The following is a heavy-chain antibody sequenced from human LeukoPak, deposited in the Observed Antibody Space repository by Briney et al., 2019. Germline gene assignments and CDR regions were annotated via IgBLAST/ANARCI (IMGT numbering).Heavy chain of an antibody. CDR2: INHSGST. Sequence: PSETLSLTCAVYGGSFSGYYWSWIRQPPGKGLEWIGEINHSGSTNYNPSLKSRVTISVDTSKNQFSLKLSSVTAADTAVYYCAGGYCSSTSCYTRYYYYYDMDVWGQGTTVTVSS. D-gene: IGHD2-2*02. J-gene: IGHJ6*02. CDR3: AGGYCSSTSCYTRYYYYYDMDV. CDR1: GGSFSGYY. V-gene: IGHV4-34*01.